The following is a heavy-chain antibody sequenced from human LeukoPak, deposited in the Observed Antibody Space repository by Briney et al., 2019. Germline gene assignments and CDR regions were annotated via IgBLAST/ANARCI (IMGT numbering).Heavy chain of an antibody. CDR1: GYTFSDYY. D-gene: IGHD1-26*01. CDR2: INPNSGGT. J-gene: IGHJ4*02. Sequence: ASVKVSCKASGYTFSDYYIHWVRQAPGRGLEWVGWINPNSGGTDSAQKLQGRVTMTRDTSISATYMELRTLTSDDTAVYYCARGTRGSYSSIHDWGQGTLVTVSS. V-gene: IGHV1-2*02. CDR3: ARGTRGSYSSIHD.